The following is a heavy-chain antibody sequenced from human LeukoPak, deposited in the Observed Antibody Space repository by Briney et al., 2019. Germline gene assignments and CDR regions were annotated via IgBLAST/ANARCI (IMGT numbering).Heavy chain of an antibody. CDR3: AKRGGGSYYFDY. J-gene: IGHJ4*02. CDR2: IGTAGDT. V-gene: IGHV3-13*01. CDR1: GFTFSSYD. D-gene: IGHD1-26*01. Sequence: GGSLRLSCAASGFTFSSYDMHWVRQATGKGLEWVSAIGTAGDTYYPGSVKGRFTISRDNAKNSLYLQMNSLRAEDTAVYYCAKRGGGSYYFDYWGQGTLVTVSS.